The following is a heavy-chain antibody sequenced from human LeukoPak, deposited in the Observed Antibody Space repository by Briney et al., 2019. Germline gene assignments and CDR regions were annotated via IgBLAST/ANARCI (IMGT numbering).Heavy chain of an antibody. Sequence: ASVKVSCKASGYTFTSYYMHWVRQAPGQGLEWMGIINPSGGSTSYAQKFQGRVTMTRDTSTSTVYMELSSLRSEDTAVYYCAASCSSTSCQWRSLGYWGQGTLVTVSS. J-gene: IGHJ4*02. D-gene: IGHD2-2*01. CDR1: GYTFTSYY. CDR2: INPSGGST. CDR3: AASCSSTSCQWRSLGY. V-gene: IGHV1-46*01.